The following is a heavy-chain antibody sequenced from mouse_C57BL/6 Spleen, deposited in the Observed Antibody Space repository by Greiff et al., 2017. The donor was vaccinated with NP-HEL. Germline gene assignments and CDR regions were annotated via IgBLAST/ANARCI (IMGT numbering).Heavy chain of an antibody. V-gene: IGHV1-64*01. CDR3: ARITTVVAGSYYYAMDY. J-gene: IGHJ4*01. Sequence: QVQLQQPGAELVKPGASVKLSCKASGYTFTSYWMHWVKQRPGQGLEWIGMIHPNSGSTNYNEKFKSKATLTVDKSSSTAYMKLSSLTSEDSAVYYCARITTVVAGSYYYAMDYWGQGTSVTVSS. CDR2: IHPNSGST. D-gene: IGHD1-1*01. CDR1: GYTFTSYW.